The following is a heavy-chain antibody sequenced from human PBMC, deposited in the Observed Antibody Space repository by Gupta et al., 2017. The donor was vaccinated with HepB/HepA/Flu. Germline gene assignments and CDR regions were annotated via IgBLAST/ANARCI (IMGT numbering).Heavy chain of an antibody. V-gene: IGHV4-39*01. D-gene: IGHD2-2*01. CDR2: FYYSGST. J-gene: IGHJ5*02. CDR3: ARVGDIVVVPGWFDP. CDR1: GGSISSSSYY. Sequence: QLQLQESGPGLVLPSETLSLTCTAPGGSISSSSYYCGRIRQPPGKGLEWIGSFYYSGSTYNNPSLKSRVTISVDTSKNQFSLKLSSVTAADTAVYYCARVGDIVVVPGWFDPWGQGTLVTVSS.